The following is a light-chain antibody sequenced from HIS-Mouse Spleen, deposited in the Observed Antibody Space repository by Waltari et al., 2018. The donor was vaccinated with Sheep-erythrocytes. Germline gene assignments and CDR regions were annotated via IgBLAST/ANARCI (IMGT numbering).Light chain of an antibody. CDR3: CSYAGSSTWV. J-gene: IGLJ3*02. CDR1: SSDVGRYNL. V-gene: IGLV2-23*01. CDR2: AGS. Sequence: QSALTQPASVSGSPGQSITIPCTGTSSDVGRYNLVSWYQQHPGKAPKLLIYAGSKRPSGVSNRFSGSKSGNTASLTISGLQAEDEADYYCCSYAGSSTWVFGGGTKLTVL.